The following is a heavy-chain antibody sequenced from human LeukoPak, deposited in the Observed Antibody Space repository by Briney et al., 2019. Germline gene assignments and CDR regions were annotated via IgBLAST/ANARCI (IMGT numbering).Heavy chain of an antibody. D-gene: IGHD2/OR15-2a*01. CDR3: ARGPYYADTPGAFDI. J-gene: IGHJ3*02. V-gene: IGHV1-46*01. Sequence: ASVKVSCKASGYTFINYYMHWVRQAPGQGLEWMGIINPSGGTTSYAQNFQGRVTMTRDTSTSTVYMELSSLRSEDTAVYYCARGPYYADTPGAFDIWGQGTMVTVSS. CDR1: GYTFINYY. CDR2: INPSGGTT.